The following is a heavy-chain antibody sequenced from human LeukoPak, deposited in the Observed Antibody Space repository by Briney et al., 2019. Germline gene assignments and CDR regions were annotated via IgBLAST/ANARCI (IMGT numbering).Heavy chain of an antibody. V-gene: IGHV3-74*01. CDR1: GFTFSNYW. Sequence: GGSLRLSCAASGFTFSNYWMHWVRHAPGKGLMWVSRVHSDGSYTNYADSVKGRFTISRDNAKSTLYLQMNSLRAEDTAVYYCAREGLGYSYDYWGQGTLVTVSS. CDR3: AREGLGYSYDY. J-gene: IGHJ4*02. CDR2: VHSDGSYT. D-gene: IGHD5-18*01.